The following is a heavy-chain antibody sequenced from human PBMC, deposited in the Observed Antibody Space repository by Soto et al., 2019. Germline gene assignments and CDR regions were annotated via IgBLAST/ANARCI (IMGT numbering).Heavy chain of an antibody. CDR2: ISWDGGST. CDR1: GFTFDDYA. J-gene: IGHJ6*02. Sequence: AGGSLRLSCAASGFTFDDYAMHWVRQAPGKGLEWVSLISWDGGSTYFADSVKGRFTISRDNSKNSLYLQMNSLRAEDTALYYCAKSSIAGYYYYYGMDVWGQGTTVTVSS. CDR3: AKSSIAGYYYYYGMDV. D-gene: IGHD6-6*01. V-gene: IGHV3-43D*04.